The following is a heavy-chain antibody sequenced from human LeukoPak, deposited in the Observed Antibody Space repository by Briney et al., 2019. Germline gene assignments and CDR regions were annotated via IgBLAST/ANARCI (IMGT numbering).Heavy chain of an antibody. CDR2: IRGSGGSP. J-gene: IGHJ6*03. D-gene: IGHD4-17*01. Sequence: GGSLRLSCAASVFTFSRYDMSWVCQAPGKGLEWVSGIRGSGGSPYYAHSVKGRFTLSRYNAKTTLYLQMNNMRAEDPASLCWAASGAVTTVRRYYYYIDVWGEGTTGTVSS. CDR3: AASGAVTTVRRYYYYIDV. V-gene: IGHV3-23*01. CDR1: VFTFSRYD.